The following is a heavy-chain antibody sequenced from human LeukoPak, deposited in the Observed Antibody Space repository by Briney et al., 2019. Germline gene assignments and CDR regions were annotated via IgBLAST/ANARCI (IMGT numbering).Heavy chain of an antibody. CDR3: ARFYGSGSYYYYYFDS. Sequence: SETLSLTCSVSGDSISSYYWSWTRQPPGKGLEWIGYIYYSGSTNYNASLKSRVTISVDTSKNQFSQKLSSVTAADTAVYYCARFYGSGSYYYYYFDSWGQGTLVTVSS. J-gene: IGHJ4*02. D-gene: IGHD3-10*01. CDR2: IYYSGST. CDR1: GDSISSYY. V-gene: IGHV4-59*01.